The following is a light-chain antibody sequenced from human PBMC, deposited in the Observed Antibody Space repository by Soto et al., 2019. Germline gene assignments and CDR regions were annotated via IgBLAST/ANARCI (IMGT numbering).Light chain of an antibody. J-gene: IGKJ1*01. V-gene: IGKV3-11*01. CDR1: QSVSNN. CDR3: LQRSTMPWA. Sequence: EIVLTQSPATLSLSPGERATLSCRASQSVSNNLVWYQHKPGQAPRLLIYDASNRATGIPARVSGSGSGTDFTLTISSLKHEDIAVYYCLQRSTMPWAFGQGTKVEIK. CDR2: DAS.